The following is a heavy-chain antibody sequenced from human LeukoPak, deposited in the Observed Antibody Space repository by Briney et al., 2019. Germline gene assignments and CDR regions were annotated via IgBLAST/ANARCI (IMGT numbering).Heavy chain of an antibody. V-gene: IGHV3-23*01. D-gene: IGHD2-8*01. Sequence: GGSLRLSCAASGFTFSSYAMSWVRQAPGKGLEWVSAIGGSASSTYYADSVRGRFTISRDNSKDTLYLQMNSLRAEDTAVYYCAEIVLSTNTNWGQGTLVTVSS. CDR3: AEIVLSTNTN. CDR2: IGGSASST. CDR1: GFTFSSYA. J-gene: IGHJ4*02.